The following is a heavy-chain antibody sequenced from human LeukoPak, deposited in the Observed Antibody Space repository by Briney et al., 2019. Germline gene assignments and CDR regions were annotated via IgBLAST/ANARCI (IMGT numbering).Heavy chain of an antibody. V-gene: IGHV3-7*03. CDR2: IKQDGSEK. D-gene: IGHD6-6*01. CDR1: RFTFSSYW. J-gene: IGHJ4*02. CDR3: AKQSGYSSSGNFDY. Sequence: GGSLRLSCAASRFTFSSYWMSWVRQAPGKGLEWVGNIKQDGSEKFYVDSVKGRFTISGDNAKNSLYLQMNSLRGEDTAVYYCAKQSGYSSSGNFDYWGQGTLVTVSS.